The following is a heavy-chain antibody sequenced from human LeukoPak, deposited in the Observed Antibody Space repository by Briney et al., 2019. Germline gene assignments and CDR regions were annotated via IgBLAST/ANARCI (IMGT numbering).Heavy chain of an antibody. Sequence: SETLSLTCTVSGASISSYYWTWIRQPAGKGLEWIGRIYTSGSTNYNPSLKSRVVMSVDTSKNQFSLKLSSVTAADTAVYYCARLSADSSSSRGFDYWGQGTLVTVSS. CDR2: IYTSGST. CDR1: GASISSYY. V-gene: IGHV4-4*07. D-gene: IGHD2-2*01. J-gene: IGHJ4*02. CDR3: ARLSADSSSSRGFDY.